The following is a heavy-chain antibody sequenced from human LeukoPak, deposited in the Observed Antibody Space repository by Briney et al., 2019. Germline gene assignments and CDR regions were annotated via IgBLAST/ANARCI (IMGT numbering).Heavy chain of an antibody. Sequence: SETLSLTCAVYGGSFSGYYWSWIRQPPGKGLEWIGEINHSGSTNYNPSLKSRVTISVDTSKNQFSLKLSSVTAADTAVYYCARGNLYYDFWSGYRFNWFDPWGQGTLVAVSS. J-gene: IGHJ5*02. CDR2: INHSGST. CDR3: ARGNLYYDFWSGYRFNWFDP. CDR1: GGSFSGYY. D-gene: IGHD3-3*01. V-gene: IGHV4-34*01.